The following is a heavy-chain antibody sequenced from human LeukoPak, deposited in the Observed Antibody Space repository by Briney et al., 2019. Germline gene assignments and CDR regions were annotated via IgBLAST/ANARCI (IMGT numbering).Heavy chain of an antibody. CDR3: ASTLLYYYGSGSYYNPGFDY. D-gene: IGHD3-10*01. Sequence: PSETLSLTCAVYGGSFSGYYWSWIRQPPGKGLEWIGEINHSGSTNYNPSLKSRVTISVDTSKNQFSLKLSSVTAADTAVYYCASTLLYYYGSGSYYNPGFDYWGQGTLVTVSS. V-gene: IGHV4-34*01. CDR2: INHSGST. CDR1: GGSFSGYY. J-gene: IGHJ4*02.